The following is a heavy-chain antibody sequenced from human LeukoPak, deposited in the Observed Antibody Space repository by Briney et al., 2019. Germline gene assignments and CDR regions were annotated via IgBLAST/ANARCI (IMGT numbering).Heavy chain of an antibody. J-gene: IGHJ4*02. CDR2: ISGSGGST. Sequence: PGGSLRLSCAASGFTFSSYAMSWVRQAPGKGLEWVSAISGSGGSTYYPDSVKGRFTISRDNSKNTLYLQMNSLRAEDTAVYYCAVIYGSGSYFLDYWGQGTLVTVSS. CDR1: GFTFSSYA. D-gene: IGHD3-10*01. CDR3: AVIYGSGSYFLDY. V-gene: IGHV3-23*01.